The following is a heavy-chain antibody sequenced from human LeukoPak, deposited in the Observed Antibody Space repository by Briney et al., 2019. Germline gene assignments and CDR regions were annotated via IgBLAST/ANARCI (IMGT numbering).Heavy chain of an antibody. V-gene: IGHV1-69*06. CDR3: ARAGPYCSSTSCYAEIDY. Sequence: AASVKVSCKASGGTFNSYAISWVRQAPGQGLEWMGGIIPIFGTANYAQKFQGRVTITADKSTSTAYMELSSLRSEDTAVYYCARAGPYCSSTSCYAEIDYWGQGTLVTVSS. D-gene: IGHD2-2*01. CDR2: IIPIFGTA. J-gene: IGHJ4*02. CDR1: GGTFNSYA.